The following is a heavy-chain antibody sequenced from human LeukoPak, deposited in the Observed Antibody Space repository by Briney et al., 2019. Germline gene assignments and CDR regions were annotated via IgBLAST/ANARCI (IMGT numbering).Heavy chain of an antibody. Sequence: GASVKVSCKASGYTFTSYGISRVRQAPGQGLEWMGWISAYNGNTNYAQKLQGRVTMTTDTSTSTAYMEPRSLRSDDTAVYYCARDYGRWGSIAVAGTPGVYWGQGTLVTVSS. V-gene: IGHV1-18*01. D-gene: IGHD6-19*01. CDR2: ISAYNGNT. CDR1: GYTFTSYG. J-gene: IGHJ4*02. CDR3: ARDYGRWGSIAVAGTPGVY.